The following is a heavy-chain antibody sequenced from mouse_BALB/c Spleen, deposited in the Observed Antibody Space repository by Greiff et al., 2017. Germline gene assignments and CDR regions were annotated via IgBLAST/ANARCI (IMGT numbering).Heavy chain of an antibody. D-gene: IGHD1-2*01. J-gene: IGHJ3*01. V-gene: IGHV1S22*01. CDR2: IYPGSGST. Sequence: LQQPGSELVRPGASVKLSCKASGYTFTSYWMHWVKQRPGQGLEWIGNIYPGSGSTNYDEKFKSKATLTVDTSSSTAYMQLSSLTSEDSAVYCCTPTTATAYWGQGTLVTVSA. CDR1: GYTFTSYW. CDR3: TPTTATAY.